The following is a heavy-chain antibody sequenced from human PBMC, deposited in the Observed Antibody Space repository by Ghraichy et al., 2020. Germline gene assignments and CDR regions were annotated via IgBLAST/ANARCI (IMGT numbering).Heavy chain of an antibody. D-gene: IGHD2-2*01. CDR3: ARGKREIVVVTAAPAYYYFYMDV. CDR1: GGSFSDYY. J-gene: IGHJ6*03. V-gene: IGHV4-34*01. CDR2: INHSGST. Sequence: SETLSLTCAVYGGSFSDYYWTWIRQPPGKGLEWIGEINHSGSTNYNPSVKSRVTISVDTSKNQFSLRLNSVTAADTAVYYCARGKREIVVVTAAPAYYYFYMDVWDKGTTVTVSS.